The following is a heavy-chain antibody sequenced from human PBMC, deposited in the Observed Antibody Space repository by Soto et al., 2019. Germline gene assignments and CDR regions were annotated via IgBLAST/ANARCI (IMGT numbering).Heavy chain of an antibody. V-gene: IGHV1-8*01. D-gene: IGHD3-22*01. CDR3: ARGFLSYDDSSGYDAFDI. Sequence: ASVKVSCKASGYTFTSYDINWVRQATGQGLEWMGWMNPNSGNTGYAQKFQGRVTMTRNTSISTAYMELSSLRSEDTAVYYCARGFLSYDDSSGYDAFDIWGQGTMVTVSS. J-gene: IGHJ3*02. CDR2: MNPNSGNT. CDR1: GYTFTSYD.